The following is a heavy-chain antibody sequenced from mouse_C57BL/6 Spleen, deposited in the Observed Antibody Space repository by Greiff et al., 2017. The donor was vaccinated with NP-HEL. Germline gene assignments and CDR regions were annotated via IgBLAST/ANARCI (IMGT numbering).Heavy chain of an antibody. Sequence: DVQLVESGRGLVKPGGSLKLSCAASGFTFSDYEMHWVRQAPEKRLEWVAYISSSNSTICYADTVKGRFTISRDNAKNTLLLQRTSLRSEDTAMYYCARREDYDYALAMDYWGQGTSVTVSS. CDR1: GFTFSDYE. V-gene: IGHV5-17*01. CDR3: ARREDYDYALAMDY. CDR2: ISSSNSTI. D-gene: IGHD2-4*01. J-gene: IGHJ4*01.